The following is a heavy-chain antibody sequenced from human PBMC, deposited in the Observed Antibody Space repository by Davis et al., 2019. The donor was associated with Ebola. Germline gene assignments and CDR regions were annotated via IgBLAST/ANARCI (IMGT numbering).Heavy chain of an antibody. CDR2: ISYDGSNK. D-gene: IGHD3-22*01. Sequence: GESLKISCAASGFTFSSYGMHWVRQAPGKGLEWVAVISYDGSNKYYADSVKGRFTISRDNSKNTLYLQMNSLRAEDTAVYYCARVQYYYDSSGYYSDYFDYWGQGTLVTVSS. CDR3: ARVQYYYDSSGYYSDYFDY. J-gene: IGHJ4*02. V-gene: IGHV3-30*03. CDR1: GFTFSSYG.